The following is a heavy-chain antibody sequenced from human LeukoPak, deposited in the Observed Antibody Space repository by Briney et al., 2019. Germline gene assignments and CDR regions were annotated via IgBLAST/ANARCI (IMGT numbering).Heavy chain of an antibody. CDR1: GFTFSSYG. Sequence: GGSLRLFCAASGFTFSSYGMHWVRQAPGKGLEWVAVISYDGSNKYYADSVKGRFTISRDNSKNTLYLQMNSLRAEDTAVYYCAKDCRSFQDYFDYWGQGTLVTVSS. V-gene: IGHV3-30*18. D-gene: IGHD1-26*01. CDR3: AKDCRSFQDYFDY. CDR2: ISYDGSNK. J-gene: IGHJ4*02.